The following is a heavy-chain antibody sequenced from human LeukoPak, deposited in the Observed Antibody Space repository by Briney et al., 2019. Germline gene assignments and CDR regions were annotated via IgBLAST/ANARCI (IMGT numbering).Heavy chain of an antibody. CDR3: ARGRLKNDAFDI. V-gene: IGHV1-69*16. CDR2: IIPILGIA. D-gene: IGHD3-22*01. CDR1: GGTFSSYT. Sequence: ASVKVSCKASGGTFSSYTISWVRQAPGQGLEWMGRIIPILGIANYAQKFQGRVTITTDESTSTAYMELSSLRSEDTAVYYCARGRLKNDAFDIWGQGTMVTVSS. J-gene: IGHJ3*02.